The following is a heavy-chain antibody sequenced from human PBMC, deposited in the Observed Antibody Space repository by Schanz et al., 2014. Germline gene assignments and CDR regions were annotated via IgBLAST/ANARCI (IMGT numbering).Heavy chain of an antibody. CDR3: VRDTDYHFDY. V-gene: IGHV3-11*04. CDR1: GFTFRDYQ. Sequence: VRLVESGGGLVQSGGSLRLSCTASGFTFRDYQMTWIRQAPGKGLEWVSYITSGSAKFYADSVKGRFTISRDNAKNTLYLQMNSLRAEDTAVYYCVRDTDYHFDYWGQGTLVTVSS. D-gene: IGHD4-17*01. CDR2: ITSGSAK. J-gene: IGHJ4*02.